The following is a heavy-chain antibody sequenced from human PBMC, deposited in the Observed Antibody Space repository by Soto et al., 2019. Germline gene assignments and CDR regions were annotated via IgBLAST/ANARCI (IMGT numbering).Heavy chain of an antibody. CDR1: GYTFTSYY. CDR2: INPNSGGT. D-gene: IGHD6-13*01. V-gene: IGHV1-2*04. J-gene: IGHJ4*02. CDR3: ARDKKEAAAGLQFDY. Sequence: ASVKVSCKASGYTFTSYYMHWVRQAPGQGLEWMGWINPNSGGTNYAQKFQGWVTMTRDTSISTAYMELSRLRSDDTAVYYCARDKKEAAAGLQFDYWGQGTLVTVSS.